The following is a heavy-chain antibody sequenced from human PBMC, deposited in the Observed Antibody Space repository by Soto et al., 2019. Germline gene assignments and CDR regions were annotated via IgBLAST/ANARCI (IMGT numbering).Heavy chain of an antibody. CDR1: GFSFSTYE. CDR2: ISSGSDTI. CDR3: ARDRAAGGY. J-gene: IGHJ4*02. D-gene: IGHD6-13*01. V-gene: IGHV3-48*03. Sequence: EVQLVESGGGLVQPGGSLRLSCAASGFSFSTYEMNWVRQAPGKGVEWVAYISSGSDTIHYADSVRGRFTVSRDNAKNSLYRQMNSLRVEDTALYYCARDRAAGGYWGQGTLVTVSS.